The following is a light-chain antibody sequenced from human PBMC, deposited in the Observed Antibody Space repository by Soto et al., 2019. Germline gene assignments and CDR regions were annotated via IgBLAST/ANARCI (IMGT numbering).Light chain of an antibody. CDR1: QVISNY. CDR3: QKYNSAPRT. Sequence: DIQMTQSPSSLSSSVGDRVSITCLSSQVISNYLAWYQQKPGKVPKLLIYAASTLQSGVPSRFSGSGSGTDFTLTISSLQPEDVATYYCQKYNSAPRTFGQGTKVDI. V-gene: IGKV1-27*01. J-gene: IGKJ1*01. CDR2: AAS.